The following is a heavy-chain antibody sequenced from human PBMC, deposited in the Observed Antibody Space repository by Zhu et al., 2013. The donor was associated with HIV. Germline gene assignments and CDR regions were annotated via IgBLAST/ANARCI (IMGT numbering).Heavy chain of an antibody. CDR1: GYTFTSYG. D-gene: IGHD3-22*01. J-gene: IGHJ4*02. CDR3: ARDRSYITMIVVVIRDSFDY. V-gene: IGHV1-18*01. CDR2: ISAYNGNT. Sequence: QVQLVQSGAEVKKPGASVKVSCKASGYTFTSYGISWVRQAPGQGLEWMGWISAYNGNTNYAQKLQGRVTMTTDTSTSTAYMELRSLRSDDTAVYYCARDRSYITMIVVVIRDSFDYWGQGTLVTVSS.